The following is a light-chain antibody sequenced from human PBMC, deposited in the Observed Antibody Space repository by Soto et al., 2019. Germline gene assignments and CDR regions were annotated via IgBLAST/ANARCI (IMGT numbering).Light chain of an antibody. J-gene: IGLJ3*02. CDR1: SGHSSYI. Sequence: QTVVTQSSSASASLGSSVKLTCTLSSGHSSYIIAWHQQQPGKAPRYLMKLEGSGSYNKGSGVPDRFSGSSSGADRYLTISNLQFEDEADYYCETWDSNTRVFGGGTQLIVL. CDR2: LEGSGSY. V-gene: IGLV4-60*02. CDR3: ETWDSNTRV.